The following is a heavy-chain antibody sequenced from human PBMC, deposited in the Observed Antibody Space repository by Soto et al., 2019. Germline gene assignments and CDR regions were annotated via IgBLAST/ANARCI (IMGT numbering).Heavy chain of an antibody. D-gene: IGHD1-1*01. CDR3: ARDRLRYNWNDFPYYYYGMDV. CDR1: GFTFSSYA. CDR2: ISYDGSNK. V-gene: IGHV3-30-3*01. Sequence: QVQLVESGGGVVQPGRSLRLSCAASGFTFSSYAMNWVRQAPGKGLEWVAVISYDGSNKDYADSVKGRFTISRDNSKNTLYLQMNSLRAEDTAVYYCARDRLRYNWNDFPYYYYGMDVWGQGTTVTVSS. J-gene: IGHJ6*02.